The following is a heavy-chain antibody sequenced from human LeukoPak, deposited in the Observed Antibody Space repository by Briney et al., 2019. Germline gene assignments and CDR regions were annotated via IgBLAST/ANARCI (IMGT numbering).Heavy chain of an antibody. CDR2: ISAYNGNT. CDR3: ARVLCSSTSCYSSPWFDP. V-gene: IGHV1-18*01. J-gene: IGHJ5*02. CDR1: GYTFTSYG. Sequence: ASVKVSCKASGYTFTSYGISWVRQAPGQGLEWRGWISAYNGNTNYAQKLQGRVTMTTDTSTSTAYMELRSLRSDDTAVYYCARVLCSSTSCYSSPWFDPWGQGTLVTVSS. D-gene: IGHD2-2*01.